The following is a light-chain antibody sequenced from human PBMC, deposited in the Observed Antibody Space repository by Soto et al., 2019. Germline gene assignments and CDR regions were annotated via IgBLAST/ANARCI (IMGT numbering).Light chain of an antibody. Sequence: DIQMTQSPSTLSASVRDRVTITCRASQSISSWLAWYQQKPGKAPKLLIYDASSLESGVPSRFSGSGSGTEFTLTISSLQPDDFATYYCQQYNSYPFTFGGGTKVEIK. J-gene: IGKJ4*01. V-gene: IGKV1-5*01. CDR2: DAS. CDR1: QSISSW. CDR3: QQYNSYPFT.